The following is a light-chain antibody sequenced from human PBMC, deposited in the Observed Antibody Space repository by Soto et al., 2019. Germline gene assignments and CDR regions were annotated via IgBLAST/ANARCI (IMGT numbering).Light chain of an antibody. J-gene: IGKJ1*01. CDR2: AAS. Sequence: EIVMTQSPATLSVSPGERATLSCRASQSISNNVAWYQQKPGQAPRLLIYAASTRALAIPARFSVSGSGTEFTLTISSLQSEDIALYYCEQYNNWPWTCGQGTKVEIK. V-gene: IGKV3-15*01. CDR3: EQYNNWPWT. CDR1: QSISNN.